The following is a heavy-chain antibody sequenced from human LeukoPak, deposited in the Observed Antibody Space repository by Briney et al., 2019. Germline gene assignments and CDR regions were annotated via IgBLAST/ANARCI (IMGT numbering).Heavy chain of an antibody. V-gene: IGHV3-21*01. J-gene: IGHJ3*02. CDR1: GFTFSSYT. D-gene: IGHD3-3*01. CDR3: APLGVLISGYRAFDI. CDR2: ISISSRYI. Sequence: GGSLRLSCAASGFTFSSYTMNWVRQAPGKGLEWVSSISISSRYIYYADSVKGRFTISRDNAKTSLYLQMNSLRAEGTAVYYCAPLGVLISGYRAFDIWGQGTLVAVSS.